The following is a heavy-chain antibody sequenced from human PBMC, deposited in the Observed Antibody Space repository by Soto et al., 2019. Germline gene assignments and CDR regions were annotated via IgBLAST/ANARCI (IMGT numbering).Heavy chain of an antibody. CDR1: GFTFSSYW. CDR2: INNDGSST. CDR3: VRGWLNAFDI. V-gene: IGHV3-74*01. D-gene: IGHD3-9*01. J-gene: IGHJ3*02. Sequence: GGSLRLSCAASGFTFSSYWMHWVRQAPGRGLVWVSRINNDGSSTSYADSVKGRSTISRDNAKNTLYLQMNSLRADDTAVYYCVRGWLNAFDIWGQGTLVTVSS.